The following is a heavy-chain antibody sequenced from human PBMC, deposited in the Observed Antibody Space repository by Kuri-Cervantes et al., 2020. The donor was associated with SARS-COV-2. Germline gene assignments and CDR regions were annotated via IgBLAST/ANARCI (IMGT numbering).Heavy chain of an antibody. Sequence: ASVKVSCKVSGYTLTELSMHWVRQAPGKGLKWMGGFDPEDGEAIYAQKFQGRVTMTEDTSTDTAYMELSSLRSEDTAVYYCATVHDYYDSSGYSNGWFDPWGQGTLVTVSS. CDR2: FDPEDGEA. CDR3: ATVHDYYDSSGYSNGWFDP. J-gene: IGHJ5*02. CDR1: GYTLTELS. D-gene: IGHD3-22*01. V-gene: IGHV1-24*01.